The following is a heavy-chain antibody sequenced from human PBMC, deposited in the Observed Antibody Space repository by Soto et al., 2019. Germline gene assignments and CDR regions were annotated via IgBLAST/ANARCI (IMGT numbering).Heavy chain of an antibody. Sequence: PGGSLRLSCAASGFTFSDYAMHWVRQAPGKGLEWVAVVSHDGRNTHYADSVKGRFTISRDSSKNTVSQEMTSLRAEDTAVYYCAKGGRQWLVTSDFNYWGQGALVTVSS. J-gene: IGHJ4*02. CDR1: GFTFSDYA. D-gene: IGHD6-19*01. V-gene: IGHV3-30*18. CDR2: VSHDGRNT. CDR3: AKGGRQWLVTSDFNY.